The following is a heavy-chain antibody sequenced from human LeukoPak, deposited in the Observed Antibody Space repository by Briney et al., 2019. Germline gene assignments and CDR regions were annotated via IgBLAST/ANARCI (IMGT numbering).Heavy chain of an antibody. Sequence: GGSLRLSCAASGFTFSSYAMHWVRQAPGKGLEWVAVISYDGSNKYYADSVKGRFTISRDNSKNTLYLQMNSLRAEDTAVYYCARGDWSQYFFDYWGQGTLVTVSS. CDR3: ARGDWSQYFFDY. D-gene: IGHD3-9*01. CDR2: ISYDGSNK. CDR1: GFTFSSYA. J-gene: IGHJ4*02. V-gene: IGHV3-30-3*01.